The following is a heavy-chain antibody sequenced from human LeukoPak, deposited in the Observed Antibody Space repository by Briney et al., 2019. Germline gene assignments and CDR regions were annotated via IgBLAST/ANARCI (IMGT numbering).Heavy chain of an antibody. CDR3: ARVLPRTVTTRSVASFDY. J-gene: IGHJ4*02. CDR2: ISSSSSTI. CDR1: GFTFSSYS. V-gene: IGHV3-48*01. D-gene: IGHD4-17*01. Sequence: HPGGSLRLSCAASGFTFSSYSMDWVRQAPGKGLEWVSYISSSSSTIYYADSVKGRFTISRDNAKNSLYLQMNSLRAEDTAVYYCARVLPRTVTTRSVASFDYWGQGTLVTVSS.